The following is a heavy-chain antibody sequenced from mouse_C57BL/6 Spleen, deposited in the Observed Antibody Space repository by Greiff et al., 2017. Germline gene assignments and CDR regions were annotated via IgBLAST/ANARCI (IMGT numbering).Heavy chain of an antibody. CDR1: GYTFTSYW. V-gene: IGHV1-52*01. CDR2: IDPSDSET. Sequence: QVQLQQPGAELVRPGSSVKLSCKASGYTFTSYWMHWVKQRPIQGLEWIGNIDPSDSETHYNQKFKDKATLTVDKSSSTAYMQLSSLTSEDSAVYYCARSPVINLDYWGQGTTLTVSS. J-gene: IGHJ2*01. CDR3: ARSPVINLDY.